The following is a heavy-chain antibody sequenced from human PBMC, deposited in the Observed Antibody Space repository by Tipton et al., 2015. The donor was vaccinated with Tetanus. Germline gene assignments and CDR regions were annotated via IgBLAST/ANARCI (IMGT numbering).Heavy chain of an antibody. Sequence: TLSLTCAVSGGSISSSNWWSWVRPPPGKGLEWIGEIYHSGSTNYNPSLKSRVTISVHKSKNHFSLKLSSVTAADTAVYYCARDQGLADCCSVWSPQQGCDCYCGMDVWGQGTPVTVSS. J-gene: IGHJ6*02. CDR1: GGSISSSNW. CDR3: ARDQGLADCCSVWSPQQGCDCYCGMDV. CDR2: IYHSGST. V-gene: IGHV4-4*02. D-gene: IGHD2-21*01.